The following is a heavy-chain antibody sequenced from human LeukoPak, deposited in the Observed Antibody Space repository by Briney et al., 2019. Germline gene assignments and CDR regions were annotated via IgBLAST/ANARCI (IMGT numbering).Heavy chain of an antibody. V-gene: IGHV3-30*18. CDR2: ISYDGSNK. Sequence: GGSLRLSCAASGSTFSSYWMHWVRQAPGKGLEWVAVISYDGSNKYYADSVKGRFTISRDNSKNTLYLQMNSLRAEDTAVFYCAKDGSSSSGNYYYYYMDVWGKGTTVTVSS. J-gene: IGHJ6*03. CDR1: GSTFSSYW. D-gene: IGHD6-13*01. CDR3: AKDGSSSSGNYYYYYMDV.